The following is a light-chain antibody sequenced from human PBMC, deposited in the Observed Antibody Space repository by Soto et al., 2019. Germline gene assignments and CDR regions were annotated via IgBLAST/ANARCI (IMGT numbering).Light chain of an antibody. V-gene: IGLV1-44*01. J-gene: IGLJ2*01. CDR1: SSNIGIND. CDR3: AAWDDSLNGPV. Sequence: QPVLTQTPSASGTPGQRVTMSCSGSSSNIGINDVYWYRQLSGAAPQILIYDTAERATGVPDRFSGSRSGTSASLTISGLQSDDEAEYHCAAWDDSLNGPVFGGGTKLTVL. CDR2: DTA.